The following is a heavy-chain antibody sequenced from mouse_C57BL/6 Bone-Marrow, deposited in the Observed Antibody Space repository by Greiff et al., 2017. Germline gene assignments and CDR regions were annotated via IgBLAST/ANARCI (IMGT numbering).Heavy chain of an antibody. D-gene: IGHD1-1*01. J-gene: IGHJ1*03. CDR1: GYTFTSYG. CDR2: IYPRSGNT. CDR3: ARGYYGSSYVLYWYFDV. V-gene: IGHV1-81*01. Sequence: QVQLQQSGAELARPGASVKLSCKASGYTFTSYGISWVKQRTGQGLEWIGEIYPRSGNTYYNEKFKGKDTLTADKSSSTAYMELRSLTSEDSAVYFCARGYYGSSYVLYWYFDVWGTGTTVTVSS.